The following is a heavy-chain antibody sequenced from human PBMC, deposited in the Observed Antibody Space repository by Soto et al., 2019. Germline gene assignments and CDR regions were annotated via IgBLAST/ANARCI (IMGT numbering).Heavy chain of an antibody. Sequence: SETLSLTCTVSGGSISSSSYYWGWIRQPPGKGLEWIGSIYYSGSTYYNPSLKSRVTISVDTSKNQFSLKLSSVTAADTAVYYCARQVDDYIWGSYQNYYYYYMDVWGKGTTVTVSS. CDR2: IYYSGST. CDR1: GGSISSSSYY. CDR3: ARQVDDYIWGSYQNYYYYYMDV. D-gene: IGHD3-16*02. J-gene: IGHJ6*03. V-gene: IGHV4-39*01.